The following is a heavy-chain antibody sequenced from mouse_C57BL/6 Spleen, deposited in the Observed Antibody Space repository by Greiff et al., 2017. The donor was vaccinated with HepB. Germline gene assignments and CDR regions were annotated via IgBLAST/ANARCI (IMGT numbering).Heavy chain of an antibody. V-gene: IGHV1-82*01. CDR3: GRGGYDDDFDD. J-gene: IGHJ2*01. CDR1: GYAFSSSW. D-gene: IGHD2-4*01. CDR2: IYPGDGDT. Sequence: VQLQQSGPELVKPGASVKISCTASGYAFSSSWMTWVKQRPGKGLEWIGRIYPGDGDTNYNGKFKGKATLTADKSSSTAYMQLSSLTSEASAVYIGGRGGYDDDFDDWGQGTTLTVSS.